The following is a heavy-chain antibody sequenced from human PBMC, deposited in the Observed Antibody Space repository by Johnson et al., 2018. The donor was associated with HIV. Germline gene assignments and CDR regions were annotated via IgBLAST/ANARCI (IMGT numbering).Heavy chain of an antibody. CDR1: GFTFSSYA. V-gene: IGHV3-30*04. D-gene: IGHD3-10*01. Sequence: QVHLVEFGGGVVQPGRSLRLSCAASGFTFSSYAMHWVRQAPGKGLEWVAVISYDGSNKYYADSVKGRFTISRDNSKNTLYLQMNSLRAGDSAVYYCARVGGSWMLDAFDIWGQGTVVTVSS. CDR3: ARVGGSWMLDAFDI. CDR2: ISYDGSNK. J-gene: IGHJ3*02.